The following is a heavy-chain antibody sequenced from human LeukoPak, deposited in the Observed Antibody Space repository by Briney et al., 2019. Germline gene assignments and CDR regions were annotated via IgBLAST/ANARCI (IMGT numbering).Heavy chain of an antibody. V-gene: IGHV3-9*01. CDR3: ARGIVVVGATGYFDY. J-gene: IGHJ4*01. CDR2: ISWNSGYS. D-gene: IGHD2-15*01. CDR1: GFTFDDYA. Sequence: GGSLRLSCVASGFTFDDYAMQWVRQVPGKGLEWVSGISWNSGYSGYADSVEGRFTISRDNAKNSLYLQMNSLRAEDTALYFCARGIVVVGATGYFDYWGPGTLVTVSS.